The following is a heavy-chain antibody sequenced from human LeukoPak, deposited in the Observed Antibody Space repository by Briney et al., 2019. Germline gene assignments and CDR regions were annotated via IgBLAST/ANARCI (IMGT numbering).Heavy chain of an antibody. CDR3: ARVYGDYSIDY. CDR2: ISSSGSTI. J-gene: IGHJ4*02. D-gene: IGHD4-17*01. V-gene: IGHV3-48*03. Sequence: PGGSLRLSCPASGFTFSSYEMNWVRPAPGKGLEWVSYISSSGSTIYYADSVKGRFTIPRDNRKKALYLQMNSLRAEDTAVYYCARVYGDYSIDYWGQGTLVTVSS. CDR1: GFTFSSYE.